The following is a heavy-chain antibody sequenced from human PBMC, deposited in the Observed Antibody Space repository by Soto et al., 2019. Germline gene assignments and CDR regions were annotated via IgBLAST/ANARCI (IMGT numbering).Heavy chain of an antibody. Sequence: KPSETLSLTCAVYGGSFSGYYWSWIRQPPGKGLEWIGEINHSGSTNYNPSLKSRVTISVDTSKNQFSLKLSSVTAADTAVYYCARTGHYYGSGSYYKWVDPWGQGTLVTVSS. CDR1: GGSFSGYY. J-gene: IGHJ5*02. CDR3: ARTGHYYGSGSYYKWVDP. CDR2: INHSGST. V-gene: IGHV4-34*01. D-gene: IGHD3-10*01.